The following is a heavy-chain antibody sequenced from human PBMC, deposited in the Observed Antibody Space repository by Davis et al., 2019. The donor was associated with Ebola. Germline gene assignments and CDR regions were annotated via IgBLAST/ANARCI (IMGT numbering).Heavy chain of an antibody. Sequence: PGGSLRLSCAASGFTFSGYGMHWVRQAPGKGLEWVAVISKDGSSKYYADPVKGRFTISRDNSKNTLYLQMNSLRADDTALYSCAKEPVRDTMIWGFDSWGQGTLVTVSS. CDR3: AKEPVRDTMIWGFDS. V-gene: IGHV3-30*18. D-gene: IGHD3-10*01. J-gene: IGHJ4*02. CDR1: GFTFSGYG. CDR2: ISKDGSSK.